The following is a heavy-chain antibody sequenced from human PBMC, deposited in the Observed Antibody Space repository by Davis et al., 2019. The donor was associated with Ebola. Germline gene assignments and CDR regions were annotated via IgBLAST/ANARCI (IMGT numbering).Heavy chain of an antibody. CDR3: ASSWFGYYYMDV. CDR1: GGSISRHY. CDR2: IYDTGTT. Sequence: SETLSLTCTVSGGSISRHYWSWIRQPPGQGLEWIGYIYDTGTTNYNPSLKSRLSISADTSKNQFSLKLSSVTAADTAVYYCASSWFGYYYMDVWGKGTTVTVSS. J-gene: IGHJ6*03. D-gene: IGHD3-10*01. V-gene: IGHV4-59*11.